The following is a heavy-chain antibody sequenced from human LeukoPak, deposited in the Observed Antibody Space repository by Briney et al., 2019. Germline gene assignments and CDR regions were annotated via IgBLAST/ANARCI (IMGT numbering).Heavy chain of an antibody. CDR2: INTDGSST. Sequence: PGGSLRLSCAASGFTFNNYWMHWVRQAPGEGLVWVSRINTDGSSTSYADSVKGRFTISRDNAKNTLYLQMNSLRAEDMAVYYCARRTVTGTYDYWGQGTLVTVSS. CDR3: ARRTVTGTYDY. J-gene: IGHJ4*02. CDR1: GFTFNNYW. D-gene: IGHD1-1*01. V-gene: IGHV3-74*01.